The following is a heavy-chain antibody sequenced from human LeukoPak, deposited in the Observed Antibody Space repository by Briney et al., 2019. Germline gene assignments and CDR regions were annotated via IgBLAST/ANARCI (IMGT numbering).Heavy chain of an antibody. CDR3: ARYRYYGSGSYYSFNWFDP. J-gene: IGHJ5*02. V-gene: IGHV1-2*02. Sequence: ASVKVSCTASGYTFTGYYIHWVRQAPGQGLEWMGWINPNSGDTYNAQKFQGRVTMTRDTSISTAYMELSRLRVDDTAVYYGARYRYYGSGSYYSFNWFDPWGQGTLVTVSS. CDR1: GYTFTGYY. CDR2: INPNSGDT. D-gene: IGHD3-10*01.